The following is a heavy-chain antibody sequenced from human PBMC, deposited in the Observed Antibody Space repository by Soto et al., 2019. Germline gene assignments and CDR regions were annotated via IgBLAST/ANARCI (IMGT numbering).Heavy chain of an antibody. CDR1: GFTFSSYS. CDR3: ARDTRAFGVVTLSYYYGMDV. V-gene: IGHV3-21*01. CDR2: ISSSSSYI. J-gene: IGHJ6*02. Sequence: PGGSLRLSCAASGFTFSSYSMNWVRQAPGKGLEWVSSISSSSSYIYYADSVKGRFTISRDNAKNSLYLQMNSLRAEDTAVYYCARDTRAFGVVTLSYYYGMDVWGQGTTVTVSS. D-gene: IGHD3-3*01.